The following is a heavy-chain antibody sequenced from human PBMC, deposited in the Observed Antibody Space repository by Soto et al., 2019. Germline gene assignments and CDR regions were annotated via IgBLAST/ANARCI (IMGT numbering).Heavy chain of an antibody. CDR2: INHSGST. D-gene: IGHD3-3*01. CDR1: GGSFSGYY. J-gene: IGHJ6*02. Sequence: SETLSLTCAVSGGSFSGYYWSWIRQPPGKGLEWIGEINHSGSTNYNPSLKSRVTISVDTSKNQFSLKLSSVTAADTAVYYCARGRLRFLEWFNLKHGIDVWGQGPTLTVSS. V-gene: IGHV4-34*01. CDR3: ARGRLRFLEWFNLKHGIDV.